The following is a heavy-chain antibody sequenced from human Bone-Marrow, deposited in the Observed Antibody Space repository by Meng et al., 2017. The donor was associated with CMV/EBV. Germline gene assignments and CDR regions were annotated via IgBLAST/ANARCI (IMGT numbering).Heavy chain of an antibody. CDR1: GYTFTRYA. D-gene: IGHD3-10*01. CDR3: ARHGYYGSGSYYKPVYYYYYGMDV. Sequence: ASVKVACNASGYTFTRYASNWVRQATGQGLEWMGWMNPNSGNTNYAQKLQGRVTMTTDTSTSTAYMELRSLRSEDTAVYYWARHGYYGSGSYYKPVYYYYYGMDVWGQGPTVTVSS. V-gene: IGHV1-8*01. J-gene: IGHJ6*02. CDR2: MNPNSGNT.